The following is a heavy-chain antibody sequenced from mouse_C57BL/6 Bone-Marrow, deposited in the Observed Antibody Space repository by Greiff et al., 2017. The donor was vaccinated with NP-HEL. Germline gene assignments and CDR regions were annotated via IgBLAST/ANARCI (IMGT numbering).Heavy chain of an antibody. D-gene: IGHD1-1*01. CDR3: ARDYYGPLFDC. CDR1: GYTFTDYY. Sequence: VQLQQSGPELVKPGASVKISCKASGYTFTDYYMNWVKQSHGKSLEWIGDINPNNGGTSYNQKFKGKATLTVDKSSSTAYMELRSLTSEDSAVYYCARDYYGPLFDCWGQGTTLTVSS. V-gene: IGHV1-26*01. J-gene: IGHJ2*01. CDR2: INPNNGGT.